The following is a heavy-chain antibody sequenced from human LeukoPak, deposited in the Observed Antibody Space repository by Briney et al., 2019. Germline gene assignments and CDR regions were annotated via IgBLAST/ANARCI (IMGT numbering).Heavy chain of an antibody. CDR1: GYTFTSYG. Sequence: ASVKVSCKTSGYTFTSYGISWVRQAPGQGLEWMGWISAYNGNTNYAQKFQGRVTVTTETSTSTAYMELRSLRFDDTAVYYCARLNFGSEDYWGQETLVTVSS. CDR3: ARLNFGSEDY. D-gene: IGHD3-10*01. V-gene: IGHV1-18*01. CDR2: ISAYNGNT. J-gene: IGHJ4*02.